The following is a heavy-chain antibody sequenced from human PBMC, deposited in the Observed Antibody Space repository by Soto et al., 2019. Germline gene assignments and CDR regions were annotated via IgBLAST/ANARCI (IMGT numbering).Heavy chain of an antibody. Sequence: SVKVSCKASGGTFSSYTISWVRQAPGQGLEWIGRIIPILGIANYAQKFQGRVTITADKSTSTAYMELSSLRSEDTAVYYCARDGFREGYNDLSYFDYWGQGTLVTVSS. V-gene: IGHV1-69*04. CDR3: ARDGFREGYNDLSYFDY. CDR1: GGTFSSYT. D-gene: IGHD3-10*01. J-gene: IGHJ4*02. CDR2: IIPILGIA.